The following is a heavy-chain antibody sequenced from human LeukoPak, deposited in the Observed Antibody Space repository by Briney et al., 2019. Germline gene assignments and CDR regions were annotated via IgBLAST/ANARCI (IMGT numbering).Heavy chain of an antibody. CDR3: AKDYSGSYW. CDR2: ISGSGGST. J-gene: IGHJ4*02. V-gene: IGHV3-23*01. Sequence: HPGGSLRLSCAASGFAFSSYAMSWVRQASGKGLEWVSAISGSGGSTYYADSVKGRFTISRDNSKNTLYLQMNSLRAEDTAVYYCAKDYSGSYWWGQGTLVTVSS. D-gene: IGHD1-26*01. CDR1: GFAFSSYA.